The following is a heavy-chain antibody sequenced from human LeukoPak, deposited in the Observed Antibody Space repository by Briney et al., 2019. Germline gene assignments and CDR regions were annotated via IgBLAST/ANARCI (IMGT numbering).Heavy chain of an antibody. D-gene: IGHD3-22*01. CDR3: AIMHRYYDGSGYWVQ. J-gene: IGHJ4*02. CDR1: GLTFSSYA. CDR2: ISTSGGAT. V-gene: IGHV3-23*01. Sequence: GGSLRLSCAASGLTFSSYAMSWVRQASGKGLEWVSGISTSGGATSYTDSVKGRFTISRDNPRNTLYMQMNSLRAEDTAVYYCAIMHRYYDGSGYWVQWGQGTLVTVSS.